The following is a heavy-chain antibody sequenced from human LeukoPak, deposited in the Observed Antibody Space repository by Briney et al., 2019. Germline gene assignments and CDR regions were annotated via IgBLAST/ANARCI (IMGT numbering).Heavy chain of an antibody. CDR3: ARVRDIVATVVDY. J-gene: IGHJ4*02. CDR2: IYYSGST. Sequence: SETLSLTCTVSGGSISSYYWSWIRQPPGKGLEWIGYIYYSGSTNYNPSLKSRVTISVDTSKNQFSLKLSSATAADTAVYYCARVRDIVATVVDYWGQGTLVTVSS. V-gene: IGHV4-59*01. D-gene: IGHD5-12*01. CDR1: GGSISSYY.